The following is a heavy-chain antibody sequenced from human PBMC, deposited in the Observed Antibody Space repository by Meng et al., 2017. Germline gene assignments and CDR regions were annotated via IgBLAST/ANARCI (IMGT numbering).Heavy chain of an antibody. Sequence: GGSLRLSCAASGFTFSNAWMSWVRQAPGKGLEWVGRIKSKTDGGTTDYAAPVKGRFTISRDDSKNTLYLQTNSLKTEDTAVYYCTTAVGATTSCDYWGQGTLVTVSS. CDR1: GFTFSNAW. CDR3: TTAVGATTSCDY. D-gene: IGHD1-26*01. J-gene: IGHJ4*02. CDR2: IKSKTDGGTT. V-gene: IGHV3-15*01.